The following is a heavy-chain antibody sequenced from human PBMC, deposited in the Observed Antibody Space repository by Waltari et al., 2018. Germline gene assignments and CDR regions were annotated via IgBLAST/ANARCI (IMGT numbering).Heavy chain of an antibody. J-gene: IGHJ4*02. Sequence: QVQLQESGPGLVKPSETLSLTCTVSGGSISSHYWSWIRQPPGKGLEWIGYIYYSGSTNYNPALKSRVTISVDTSKNQFSLKLSSVTAADTAVYYCARVIVVVPAAIVGPYFDYWGQGTLVTVSS. D-gene: IGHD2-2*02. V-gene: IGHV4-59*11. CDR2: IYYSGST. CDR1: GGSISSHY. CDR3: ARVIVVVPAAIVGPYFDY.